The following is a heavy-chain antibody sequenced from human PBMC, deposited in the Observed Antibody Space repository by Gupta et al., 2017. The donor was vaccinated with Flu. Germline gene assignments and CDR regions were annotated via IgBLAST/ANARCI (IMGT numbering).Heavy chain of an antibody. CDR2: IKSLDDGGTT. CDR3: TTDLSGGYAFDI. V-gene: IGHV3-15*01. CDR1: GFTFINAY. J-gene: IGHJ3*02. Sequence: EVQLVESGGGLVKPGGSLRLSCAASGFTFINAYMSWVRQAPGKGLDWVGRIKSLDDGGTTDYAAPVKGRFTISRDDSRNTLYLQMHSLRPEDTAVYYCTTDLSGGYAFDIWGQGTGVTVSS. D-gene: IGHD1-26*01.